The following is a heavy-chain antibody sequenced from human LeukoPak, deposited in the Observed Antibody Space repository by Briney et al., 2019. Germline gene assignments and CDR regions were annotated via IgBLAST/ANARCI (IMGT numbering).Heavy chain of an antibody. J-gene: IGHJ3*02. CDR2: IWYDGSNK. CDR3: ARGVSGYYSAFDI. V-gene: IGHV3-33*01. D-gene: IGHD3-9*01. CDR1: GFTFSSYG. Sequence: GGSLRLSCAASGFTFSSYGMHWVRQAPGKGLEWVAVIWYDGSNKYYADSVKGRLTISRDNSKNTLYLQMNSLRAEDTAVYYRARGVSGYYSAFDIWGQGTMVTVSS.